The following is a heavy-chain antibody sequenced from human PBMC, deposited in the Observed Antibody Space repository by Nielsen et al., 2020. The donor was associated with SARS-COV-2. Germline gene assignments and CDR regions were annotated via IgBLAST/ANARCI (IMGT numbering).Heavy chain of an antibody. CDR2: ISGDGSST. J-gene: IGHJ3*02. CDR3: AIIWSGYTDAFDI. D-gene: IGHD3-3*01. CDR1: GFSFRTYW. V-gene: IGHV3-74*01. Sequence: GGSLRLSCAASGFSFRTYWMHWVRQVPGKGLVWVSRISGDGSSTTYADSVKGRFTISRDNAKNTLYLQMNSLRAEDTAVYYCAIIWSGYTDAFDIWGQGTMVTVSS.